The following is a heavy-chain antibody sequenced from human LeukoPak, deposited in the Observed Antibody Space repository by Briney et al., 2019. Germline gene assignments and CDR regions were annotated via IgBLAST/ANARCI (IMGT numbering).Heavy chain of an antibody. CDR2: IFSSEST. Sequence: PSETLSLTCTVSGGSISTYYWSWIRQPAGKGLEWIGRIFSSESTNYNPSLKGRVTMSLDTSKNQFSLRLSSVTAADTAVYYCARAPLTVTDAFDMWGQGTMVTVSS. CDR1: GGSISTYY. CDR3: ARAPLTVTDAFDM. J-gene: IGHJ3*02. D-gene: IGHD4-11*01. V-gene: IGHV4-4*07.